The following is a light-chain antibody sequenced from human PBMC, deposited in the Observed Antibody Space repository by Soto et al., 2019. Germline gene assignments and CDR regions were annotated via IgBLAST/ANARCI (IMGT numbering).Light chain of an antibody. CDR1: QSVSSY. J-gene: IGKJ2*01. V-gene: IGKV3-11*01. CDR3: QQRSNARYT. Sequence: EIVLTQSPATLSLSPGERATLSCRASQSVSSYLAWYQQKPGQAPRLLIYEASNRATGIPARFSGSGSGTDFTHTISSLEPEDFAVYYCQQRSNARYTFGQGTKLEIK. CDR2: EAS.